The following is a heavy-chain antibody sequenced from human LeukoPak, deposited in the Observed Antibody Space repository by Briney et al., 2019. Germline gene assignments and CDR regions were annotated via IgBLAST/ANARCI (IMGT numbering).Heavy chain of an antibody. CDR2: IYYSGST. D-gene: IGHD6-6*01. CDR3: ARDIPRSSSSLDAFDI. V-gene: IGHV4-59*11. CDR1: GGSISSHY. Sequence: SETLSLTCTVSGGSISSHYWSWIRQPPGKGLEWIGYIYYSGSTNHNPSLKSRVTISVDTSKNQFSLKLSSVTAADTAVYYCARDIPRSSSSLDAFDIWGQGTMVTVSS. J-gene: IGHJ3*02.